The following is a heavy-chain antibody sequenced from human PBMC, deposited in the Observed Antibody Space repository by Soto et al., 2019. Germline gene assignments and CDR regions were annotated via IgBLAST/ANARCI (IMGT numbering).Heavy chain of an antibody. J-gene: IGHJ5*02. CDR3: ARTSSWTDNWFDP. Sequence: SETLSLTCAVSSGSISSSNWWSWVRQPPGKGLEWIGEIYHSGSTNYNPSLKSRVTISVDKSKNQFSLKLSSVTAADTAVYYCARTSSWTDNWFDPWGQGTLVTVSS. V-gene: IGHV4-4*02. CDR1: SGSISSSNW. CDR2: IYHSGST. D-gene: IGHD6-13*01.